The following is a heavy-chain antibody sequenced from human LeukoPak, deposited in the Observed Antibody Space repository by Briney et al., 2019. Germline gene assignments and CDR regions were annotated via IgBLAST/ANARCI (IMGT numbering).Heavy chain of an antibody. Sequence: ASVKVSCKASGYTFTGYYMHWVRQAPGQGLERMGRINPNSGGTNYAQKFQGRVTMTRDTSISTAYMELSRLRSDDTAVYYCARVLRCSSTSCPPANYGMDVWGQGTTVTVSS. CDR1: GYTFTGYY. J-gene: IGHJ6*02. V-gene: IGHV1-2*06. CDR2: INPNSGGT. CDR3: ARVLRCSSTSCPPANYGMDV. D-gene: IGHD2-2*01.